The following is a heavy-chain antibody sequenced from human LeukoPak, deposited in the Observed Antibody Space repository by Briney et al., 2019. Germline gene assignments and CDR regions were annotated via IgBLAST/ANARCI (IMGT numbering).Heavy chain of an antibody. J-gene: IGHJ4*02. CDR1: GGSISSGGYY. V-gene: IGHV4-30-2*01. CDR3: ARDLDGGDY. CDR2: IYHSGST. Sequence: SSETLSLTCTVSGGSISSGGYYWSWIRQPPGKGLEWIGYIYHSGSTYYNPSLKSRVTISVDRSKNQFSLKLSSVTAADTAVYYCARDLDGGDYWGQGTLVTVSS. D-gene: IGHD3-16*01.